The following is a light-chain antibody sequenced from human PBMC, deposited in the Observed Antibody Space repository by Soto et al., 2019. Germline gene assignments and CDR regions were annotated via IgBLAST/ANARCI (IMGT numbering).Light chain of an antibody. J-gene: IGKJ1*01. V-gene: IGKV1-27*01. CDR3: QKYNSASRT. CDR2: AAF. CDR1: QGISNY. Sequence: DIEMTQSPSSLSASVGDRVTITCRASQGISNYLAWYQQNSWKVPKLLTYAAFTLQSEATSRFSGSGSGTDFALTISRLKPEHVADDYGQKYNSASRTCGQGALVDSK.